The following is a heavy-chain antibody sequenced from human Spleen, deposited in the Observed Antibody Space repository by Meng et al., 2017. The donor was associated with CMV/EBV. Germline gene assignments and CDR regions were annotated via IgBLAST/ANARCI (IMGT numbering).Heavy chain of an antibody. V-gene: IGHV3-23*01. Sequence: GGSLRLSCAASGFTFDDYAMHWVRQAPGKGLEWVSAISGSGGSTYYADSVKGRFTISRDNSKNTLYLQMNSLRAEDTAVYYCAKESVYNGNDYFDYWGQGTLVTVSS. D-gene: IGHD5-12*01. CDR3: AKESVYNGNDYFDY. CDR2: ISGSGGST. J-gene: IGHJ4*02. CDR1: GFTFDDYA.